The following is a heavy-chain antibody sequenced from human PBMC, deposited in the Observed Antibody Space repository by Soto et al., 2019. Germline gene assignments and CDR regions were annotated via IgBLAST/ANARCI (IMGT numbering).Heavy chain of an antibody. J-gene: IGHJ6*02. CDR1: GFTFTSSA. CDR3: AAEPQLRYFDWTVGMDV. CDR2: IVVGSGNT. V-gene: IGHV1-58*02. D-gene: IGHD3-9*01. Sequence: QMQLVQSGPEVKKPGTSVKVSCKASGFTFTSSAMQWVRQARGQRLEWIGWIVVGSGNTNYAQKFQERVTITRDMSTSTAYMGLSRVRSEDTAVYYCAAEPQLRYFDWTVGMDVWGQGTTVTVSS.